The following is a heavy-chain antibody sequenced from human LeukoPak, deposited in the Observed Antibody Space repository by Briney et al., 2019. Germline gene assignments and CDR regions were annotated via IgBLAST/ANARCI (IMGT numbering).Heavy chain of an antibody. CDR1: GFTFSSYE. D-gene: IGHD6-19*01. CDR2: ISSSGSTI. V-gene: IGHV3-48*03. CDR3: ARDSIGWYVGPKDEFDY. Sequence: GGSLRLSCAASGFTFSSYEMNWVRQAPGKGLEWVSYISSSGSTIYYADSVKGRFTISRDNAKNSLYLQMNSLRAEDTAVYYCARDSIGWYVGPKDEFDYWGQGTLVTVSS. J-gene: IGHJ4*02.